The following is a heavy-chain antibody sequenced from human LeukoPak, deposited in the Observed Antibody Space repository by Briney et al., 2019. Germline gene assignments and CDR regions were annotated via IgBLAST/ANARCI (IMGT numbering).Heavy chain of an antibody. Sequence: PSETLSLTCTVSGGSISSYYWSWIRQPPGKGLEWIGYIYYSGSTNYNPSLKSRVTISVDTSKNQFSLKLSSVTAADTAVYYCARDGDRYCSGGSCYAGYFQHWGQGTLVTDSS. CDR1: GGSISSYY. CDR2: IYYSGST. CDR3: ARDGDRYCSGGSCYAGYFQH. D-gene: IGHD2-15*01. J-gene: IGHJ1*01. V-gene: IGHV4-59*01.